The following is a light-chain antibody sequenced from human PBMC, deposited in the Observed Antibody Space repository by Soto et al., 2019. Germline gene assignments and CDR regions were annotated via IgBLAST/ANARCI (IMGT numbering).Light chain of an antibody. CDR1: QSVSRR. CDR2: GAS. Sequence: ESVLTQSPGTLSLSPGVRSTLSCMASQSVSRRLAWYEHRPGQSPRLLMSGASMRASGVPVRFSGSGSGTSFTLTISRLEPEDFAIYYCQHYGGKPITFGLGTRLEIK. J-gene: IGKJ5*01. V-gene: IGKV3-20*01. CDR3: QHYGGKPIT.